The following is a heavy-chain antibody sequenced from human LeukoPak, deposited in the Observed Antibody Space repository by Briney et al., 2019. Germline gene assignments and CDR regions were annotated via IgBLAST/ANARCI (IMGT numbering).Heavy chain of an antibody. CDR3: ARVSRQQLVIDY. CDR2: IYYSGST. V-gene: IGHV4-59*01. D-gene: IGHD6-13*01. Sequence: TSETLSLTCTVSGGSISSYYWSWIRQPPGKGLEWIGYIYYSGSTNYNPSLKSRVTISVDTSKNQFSLKLSSVTAADTAVYYCARVSRQQLVIDYWGQGTLVTVSS. CDR1: GGSISSYY. J-gene: IGHJ4*02.